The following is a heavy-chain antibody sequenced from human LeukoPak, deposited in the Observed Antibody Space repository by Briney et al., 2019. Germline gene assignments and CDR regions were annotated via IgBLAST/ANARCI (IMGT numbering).Heavy chain of an antibody. CDR3: ATWKYCSSTSCYAEPSF. V-gene: IGHV3-7*01. CDR2: IKTDGSEK. J-gene: IGHJ6*02. CDR1: GFTFSSFW. D-gene: IGHD2-2*01. Sequence: GGSLRLSCAASGFTFSSFWMSWVRQAPGKGLEWVANIKTDGSEKYYADSVKGRFTISRDNSKNTLYLQMNSLRAEDTAVYYCATWKYCSSTSCYAEPSFWGQGTTVTVSS.